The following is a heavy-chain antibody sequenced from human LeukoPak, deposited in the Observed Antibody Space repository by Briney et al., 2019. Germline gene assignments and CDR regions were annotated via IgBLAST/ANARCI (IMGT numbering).Heavy chain of an antibody. CDR1: GYTFTSYA. V-gene: IGHV1-3*01. CDR2: INAGNGNT. CDR3: ARGPQLLWFGESPGPLDY. J-gene: IGHJ4*02. Sequence: ASVKVSCKASGYTFTSYAMHWVRQAPGQRLEWMGWINAGNGNTKYSQKFQGRVTITRDTSASTAYMELSSLRSEDTAVYYCARGPQLLWFGESPGPLDYWGQGTLVTVSS. D-gene: IGHD3-10*01.